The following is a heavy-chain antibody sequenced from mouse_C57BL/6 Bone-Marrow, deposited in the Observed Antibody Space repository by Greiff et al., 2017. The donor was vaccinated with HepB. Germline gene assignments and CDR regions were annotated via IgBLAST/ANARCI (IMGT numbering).Heavy chain of an antibody. J-gene: IGHJ2*01. D-gene: IGHD3-2*01. CDR1: GFTFSDYG. CDR3: ARRRLGLYFDY. Sequence: EVKVVESGGGLVKPGGSLKLSCAASGFTFSDYGMHWVRQAPEKGLEWVAYISSGSSTIYYADTVKGRFTISRDNAKNTLFLQMTSLRSEDTAMYYCARRRLGLYFDYWGQGTTLTVSS. V-gene: IGHV5-17*01. CDR2: ISSGSSTI.